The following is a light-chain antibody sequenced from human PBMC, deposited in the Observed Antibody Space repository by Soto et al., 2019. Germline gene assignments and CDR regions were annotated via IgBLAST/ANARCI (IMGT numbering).Light chain of an antibody. Sequence: EIVLTQSPGTLSLSQGERATLSCRASQSVSSSYLAWYQQKPGQAPRLLIYGASSRATGIPDRFSGSGSGTDFTLTISRLEPEAFAVYYCQQYGSSPRGFTFGPGTKVDIK. V-gene: IGKV3-20*01. CDR2: GAS. CDR3: QQYGSSPRGFT. CDR1: QSVSSSY. J-gene: IGKJ3*01.